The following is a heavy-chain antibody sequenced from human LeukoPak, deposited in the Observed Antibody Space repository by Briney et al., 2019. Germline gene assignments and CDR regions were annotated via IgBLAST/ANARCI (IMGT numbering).Heavy chain of an antibody. Sequence: SQTLSLTCGVSGDSISSDNYYWTWIRQLPGKGLEWIGCVYYSGSTFYNPSLKSRVTISKDTSKNHFSLKLKSVTAADTAVYYCARGTETRGLKGNWFDPWGQGTLVTVSS. J-gene: IGHJ5*02. CDR1: GDSISSDNYY. CDR2: VYYSGST. V-gene: IGHV4-31*11. D-gene: IGHD3-10*01. CDR3: ARGTETRGLKGNWFDP.